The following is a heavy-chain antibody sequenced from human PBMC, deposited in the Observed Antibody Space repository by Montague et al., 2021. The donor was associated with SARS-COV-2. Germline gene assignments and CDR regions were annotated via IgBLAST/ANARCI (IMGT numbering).Heavy chain of an antibody. CDR3: ARAAAGYYYGMDV. V-gene: IGHV3-23*01. D-gene: IGHD6-13*01. CDR2: ISGSGGST. CDR1: GFTFSSYA. Sequence: SLRLSCAASGFTFSSYAMSWVRQAPGKGLGWVSAISGSGGSTYYADSVKGRFTISRDNSKNTLYLQMNSLRAEDTAVYYCARAAAGYYYGMDVWGQGTTVTVSS. J-gene: IGHJ6*02.